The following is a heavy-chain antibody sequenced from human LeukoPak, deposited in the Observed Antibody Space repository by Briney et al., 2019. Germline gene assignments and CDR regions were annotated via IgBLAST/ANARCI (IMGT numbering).Heavy chain of an antibody. D-gene: IGHD6-19*01. CDR3: ACLSSHPFDY. J-gene: IGHJ4*02. Sequence: SETLSLTCTVSGYSISSGYYWGWIRQPPGKGLEWIGSIYHSGSTYYNPSLKSRVTISVDTSKNQFSLKLSSVTAADTAVYYCACLSSHPFDYWGQGTLVTVSS. CDR2: IYHSGST. V-gene: IGHV4-38-2*02. CDR1: GYSISSGYY.